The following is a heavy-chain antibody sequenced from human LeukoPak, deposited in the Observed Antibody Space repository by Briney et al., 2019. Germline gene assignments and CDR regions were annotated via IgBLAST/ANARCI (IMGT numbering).Heavy chain of an antibody. V-gene: IGHV3-23*01. Sequence: PGGSLRLSCAASGFTFSSDGMSWVRQAPGKGLEWVSSISASGDGTVCADSVKGRVTISRDNSENTLYLQMNSLRAEDTAVYSCAKNLLGSEAYSWYFDLWGRGTLVTVSS. J-gene: IGHJ2*01. CDR3: AKNLLGSEAYSWYFDL. D-gene: IGHD2-21*01. CDR2: ISASGDGT. CDR1: GFTFSSDG.